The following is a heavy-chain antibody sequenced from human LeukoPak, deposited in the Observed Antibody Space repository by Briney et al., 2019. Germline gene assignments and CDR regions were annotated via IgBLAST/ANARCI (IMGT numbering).Heavy chain of an antibody. CDR1: GFTFSNAW. D-gene: IGHD3-3*01. CDR2: IKSKTDGGTT. CDR3: TTHDFWSGYYNFDY. V-gene: IGHV3-15*01. J-gene: IGHJ4*02. Sequence: GGSLRLSCAASGFTFSNAWMCWVRQAPGKELEWVGRIKSKTDGGTTDYAAPVKGRFTISRDDSKNTLYLQMNSLKTEDTAVYYCTTHDFWSGYYNFDYWGQGTLVTVSS.